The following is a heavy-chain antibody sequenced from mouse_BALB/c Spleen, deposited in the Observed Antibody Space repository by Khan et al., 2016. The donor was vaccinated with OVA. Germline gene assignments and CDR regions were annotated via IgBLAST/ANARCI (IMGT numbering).Heavy chain of an antibody. V-gene: IGHV3-6*02. CDR2: ISYDGST. CDR1: GYSITSGYY. CDR3: ARGIYDGSAMDY. Sequence: EVQLVESGPGLVKPSQSLSLTCSVTGYSITSGYYWNWIRQFPGNKLEWMGYISYDGSTNYNPSLKNRISITRDTSKNPFFLKLNSVTTEDTATYYCARGIYDGSAMDYWGQGTSVTVSS. D-gene: IGHD2-1*01. J-gene: IGHJ4*01.